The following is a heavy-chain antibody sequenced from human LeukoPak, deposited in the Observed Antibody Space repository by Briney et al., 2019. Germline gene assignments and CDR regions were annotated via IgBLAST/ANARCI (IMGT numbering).Heavy chain of an antibody. CDR3: ASRSADTTWYGVFDY. CDR1: GASISSHY. Sequence: SETLSLTCTVSGASISSHYWSWIRRPPGKRLEWIGYIFNSGSTNYNPSLRSRVTMSVDTSRDQFSLTLSSVTAADMAIYYCASRSADTTWYGVFDYWSQGTLVTVSS. J-gene: IGHJ4*02. V-gene: IGHV4-59*11. D-gene: IGHD3-10*01. CDR2: IFNSGST.